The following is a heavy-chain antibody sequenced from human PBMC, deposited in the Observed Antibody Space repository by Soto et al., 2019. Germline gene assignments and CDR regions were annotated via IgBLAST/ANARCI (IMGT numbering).Heavy chain of an antibody. Sequence: PGGSLTLSCAASGFTFSTYYMAWVRQAPGKGLEWVSAISGNAIGIYYVDSVKGRFTISRDNSENTLYLQMNNVRAEETGLYYCAKDTGYSYGSLVSFDLWGQGTMVTVSS. D-gene: IGHD5-18*01. CDR2: ISGNAIGI. CDR1: GFTFSTYY. V-gene: IGHV3-23*01. CDR3: AKDTGYSYGSLVSFDL. J-gene: IGHJ3*01.